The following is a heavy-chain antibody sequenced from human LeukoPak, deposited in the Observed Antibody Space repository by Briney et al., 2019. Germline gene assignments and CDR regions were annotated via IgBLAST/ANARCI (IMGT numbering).Heavy chain of an antibody. J-gene: IGHJ4*02. Sequence: SETLSLTCTVSGGSISPHYWTWMRQPPGKGPEWIGYVYYNGLTSYNASLRRRLILSVDTARNQVSLKLTSVTAADTAVYYCTREVSTVTFDYWGQGTLVTVSS. CDR1: GGSISPHY. V-gene: IGHV4-59*11. D-gene: IGHD4-17*01. CDR2: VYYNGLT. CDR3: TREVSTVTFDY.